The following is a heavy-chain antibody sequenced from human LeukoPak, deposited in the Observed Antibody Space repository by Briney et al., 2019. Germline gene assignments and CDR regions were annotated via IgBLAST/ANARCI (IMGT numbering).Heavy chain of an antibody. J-gene: IGHJ4*02. CDR2: VWYTGSA. D-gene: IGHD7-27*01. V-gene: IGHV4-59*08. CDR1: GGSISNYH. CDR3: ARLGQPVQHRDYLGYCDY. Sequence: SETLSLTCTVSGGSISNYHWTWIRQSPGRGLEWIGYVWYTGSANYSPSLKRRVTISVDTSKNQLSLELTSLTAADTAVYYCARLGQPVQHRDYLGYCDYWGQGTLVTVSS.